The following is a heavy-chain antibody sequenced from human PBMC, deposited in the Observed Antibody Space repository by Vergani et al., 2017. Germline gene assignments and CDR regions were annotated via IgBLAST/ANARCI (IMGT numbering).Heavy chain of an antibody. CDR1: GFSLSTSGVG. D-gene: IGHD2-15*01. CDR2: IYWDDDK. J-gene: IGHJ4*02. V-gene: IGHV2-5*02. CDR3: AHRDYCSGGSYYKYFDY. Sequence: QITLKESGPTLVKPTQTLTLTYTFSGFSLSTSGVGVGWIRQPPGKALEWLALIYWDDDKRYSPSLKSRLTITKDTSKNQVVLTMTNMDPVDTATYYCAHRDYCSGGSYYKYFDYWGQGTLVTVSS.